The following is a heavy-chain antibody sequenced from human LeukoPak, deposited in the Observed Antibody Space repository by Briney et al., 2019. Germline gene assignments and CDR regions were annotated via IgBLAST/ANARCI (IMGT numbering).Heavy chain of an antibody. CDR1: GFTFSSYE. CDR3: ARDLESLKAGVVPAFFDY. V-gene: IGHV3-48*03. D-gene: IGHD2-2*01. Sequence: GGSLRLSCAASGFTFSSYEMNWVRQAPGKGLEWVSYISSSGSTIYYADSVKGRFTISRDNAKNSLYLQMNSLRAEDTAVYYCARDLESLKAGVVPAFFDYWGQGTLVTVSS. CDR2: ISSSGSTI. J-gene: IGHJ4*02.